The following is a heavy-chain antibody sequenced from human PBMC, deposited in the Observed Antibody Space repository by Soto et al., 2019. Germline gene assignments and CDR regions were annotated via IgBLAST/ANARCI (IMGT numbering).Heavy chain of an antibody. CDR1: GGSISSYY. Sequence: PSETLSLTCTVSGGSISSYYWSWIRQPPGKGLEWIGYIYYSGSTNYNPSLKSRVTISVDTSKNQFSLKLSSVTAADTAVYYCARVAHYYDSSGYYPTFDYWGQGTLVTVSS. J-gene: IGHJ4*02. CDR3: ARVAHYYDSSGYYPTFDY. CDR2: IYYSGST. D-gene: IGHD3-22*01. V-gene: IGHV4-59*01.